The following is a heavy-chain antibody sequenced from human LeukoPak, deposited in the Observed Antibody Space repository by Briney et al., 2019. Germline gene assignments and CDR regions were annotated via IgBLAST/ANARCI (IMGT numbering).Heavy chain of an antibody. CDR2: ISYDGSTE. J-gene: IGHJ4*02. CDR1: GFSLSRHG. CDR3: ARDGAYSSSWCFDY. D-gene: IGHD6-13*01. Sequence: PGRSLRLSCAASGFSLSRHGMNWVRQAPGKGLEWVAVISYDGSTEYYGDSVKGRFTISRDNSKNTLYLQMNSLSPEDTAVYYCARDGAYSSSWCFDYWGQGTLVTVSS. V-gene: IGHV3-30*03.